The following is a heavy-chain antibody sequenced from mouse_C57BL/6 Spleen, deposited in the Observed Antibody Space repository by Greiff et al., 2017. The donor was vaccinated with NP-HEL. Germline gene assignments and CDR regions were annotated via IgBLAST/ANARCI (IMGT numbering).Heavy chain of an antibody. CDR2: ISYSGST. CDR1: GYSITSGYD. D-gene: IGHD2-5*01. J-gene: IGHJ1*03. CDR3: ARRKASYYSNLDWYFDV. V-gene: IGHV3-1*01. Sequence: EVKLVESGPGMVKPSQSLSLTCTVTGYSITSGYDWHWIRHFPGNKLEWMGYISYSGSTNYNPSLKSRISITHDTSKNHFFLKLNSVTTEDTATYYCARRKASYYSNLDWYFDVWGKGTTVTVSS.